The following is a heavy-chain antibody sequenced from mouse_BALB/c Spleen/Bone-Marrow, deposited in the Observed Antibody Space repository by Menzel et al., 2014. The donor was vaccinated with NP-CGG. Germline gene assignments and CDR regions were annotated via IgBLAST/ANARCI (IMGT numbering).Heavy chain of an antibody. CDR1: GFTFSGHA. Sequence: EVKLVESGGGLVKPGGSLKLSCAASGFTFSGHAMSWVRQSPEKRLEWVATISSGGSYIHYPDSVKGRFTISRDNAKNTLYLQMSSLRSEDTAIYYCARPDPWFAYWGQGTLVTVSA. CDR2: ISSGGSYI. CDR3: ARPDPWFAY. J-gene: IGHJ3*01. V-gene: IGHV5-9-1*01.